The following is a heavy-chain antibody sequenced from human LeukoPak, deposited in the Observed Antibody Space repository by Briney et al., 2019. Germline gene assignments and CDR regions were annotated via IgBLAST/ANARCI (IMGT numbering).Heavy chain of an antibody. J-gene: IGHJ6*02. D-gene: IGHD3-10*01. V-gene: IGHV4-59*12. CDR3: ARGRIYYGSGSYSNYYYGMDV. CDR2: IYYSGST. Sequence: PSETLSLTCTVSGGSISSYYWSWIRQPPGKGLEWIGYIYYSGSTNYNPSLKSRVTISVDTSKNQFSLKLSSVTAADTAVYYCARGRIYYGSGSYSNYYYGMDVWGQGTTVTVSS. CDR1: GGSISSYY.